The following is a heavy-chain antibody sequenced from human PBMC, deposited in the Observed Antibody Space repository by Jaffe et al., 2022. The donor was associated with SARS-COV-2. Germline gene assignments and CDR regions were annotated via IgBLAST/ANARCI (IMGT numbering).Heavy chain of an antibody. V-gene: IGHV3-74*03. CDR3: GRAQMLPDDILNV. Sequence: EEQLVESGGDLVRPGGSLRLSCAASGFSLGNYWMHWVRQVPGKGLVWVSRINSDGSSTKYADSVKGRFTISRDNARNTLYLQMNSLRVEDTAVYYCGRAQMLPDDILNVWGQGTMVTVSS. CDR1: GFSLGNYW. J-gene: IGHJ3*01. CDR2: INSDGSST. D-gene: IGHD3-9*01.